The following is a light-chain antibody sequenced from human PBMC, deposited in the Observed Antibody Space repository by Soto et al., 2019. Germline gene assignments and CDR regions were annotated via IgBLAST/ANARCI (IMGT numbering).Light chain of an antibody. CDR2: EVS. Sequence: QSVLTKPASVYGSPGRSITISCTGTSSDVGSYNPVSWYQQHPGKAPKLMVYEVSKRPSGVSNRFSGSKSGNTASLTISGLQAEDEADYYCCSYAGTSTPYVFGTGTKVTVL. J-gene: IGLJ1*01. CDR1: SSDVGSYNP. CDR3: CSYAGTSTPYV. V-gene: IGLV2-23*02.